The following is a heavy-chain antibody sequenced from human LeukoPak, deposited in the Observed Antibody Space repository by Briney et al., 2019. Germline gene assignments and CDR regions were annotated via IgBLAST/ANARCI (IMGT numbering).Heavy chain of an antibody. CDR2: ISGSGGRT. Sequence: GGSLRLSCAASGFTFSSYGMHWVRQAPGKGLEWVSVISGSGGRTYYADSVKGRFTISRDNSKNTLYVQMNSLRAEDTAVYYCAKDLLAATIDYYFDYWGQGTLVTVSS. J-gene: IGHJ4*02. V-gene: IGHV3-23*01. D-gene: IGHD5-12*01. CDR1: GFTFSSYG. CDR3: AKDLLAATIDYYFDY.